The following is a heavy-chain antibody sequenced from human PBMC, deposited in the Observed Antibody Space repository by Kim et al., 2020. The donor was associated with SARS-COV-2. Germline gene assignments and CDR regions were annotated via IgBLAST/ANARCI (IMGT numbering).Heavy chain of an antibody. Sequence: VTGRFTISRDNAKNSLYLQMNSLRAEDTAVYYCARTAVLRFLEWLPNAFDIWGQGTMVTVSS. J-gene: IGHJ3*02. D-gene: IGHD3-3*01. CDR3: ARTAVLRFLEWLPNAFDI. V-gene: IGHV3-11*06.